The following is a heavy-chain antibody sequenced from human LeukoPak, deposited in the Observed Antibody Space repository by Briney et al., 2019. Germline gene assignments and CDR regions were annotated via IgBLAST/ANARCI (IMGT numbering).Heavy chain of an antibody. CDR3: VRFRSGYSFDY. V-gene: IGHV4-59*01. CDR1: GGSMSRYI. J-gene: IGHJ4*02. CDR2: IHYSGST. D-gene: IGHD3-22*01. Sequence: SETLSLTCTVSGGSMSRYIWSWNRQPPGKGLEWIGYIHYSGSTNYNPSLKSRVTISVDTSKNQFSLKVSSVTAAETAVYYCVRFRSGYSFDYWGQGTLVTVSS.